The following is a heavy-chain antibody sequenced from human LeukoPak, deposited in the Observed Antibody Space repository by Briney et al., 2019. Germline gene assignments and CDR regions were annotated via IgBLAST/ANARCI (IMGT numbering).Heavy chain of an antibody. J-gene: IGHJ4*02. Sequence: GGSLRLSCAASGLTVSSNYMSWVRQAPGKGLEWVSVIYSGGRTYYADSVKGRFTISRDNSKNTLYLRMNSLRAEDTAVYYCARVGVVGFDYFDYWGQGTLVTVSS. CDR3: ARVGVVGFDYFDY. CDR2: IYSGGRT. V-gene: IGHV3-66*01. CDR1: GLTVSSNY. D-gene: IGHD1-26*01.